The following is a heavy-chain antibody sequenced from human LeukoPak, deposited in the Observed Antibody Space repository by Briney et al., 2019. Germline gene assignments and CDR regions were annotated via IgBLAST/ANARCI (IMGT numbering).Heavy chain of an antibody. D-gene: IGHD2-21*01. V-gene: IGHV3-72*01. CDR1: GFTFSDYI. Sequence: PGGSLRLSYAASGFTFSDYILDWVRQAPGKGLEWVGRIRRGANSYTTEYAASVKGRFTISRDDSRNSLYLHMNSLKTEDTAVYHCCRDGGEGGDSAFDIWGQGTMVTVSS. J-gene: IGHJ3*02. CDR3: CRDGGEGGDSAFDI. CDR2: IRRGANSYTT.